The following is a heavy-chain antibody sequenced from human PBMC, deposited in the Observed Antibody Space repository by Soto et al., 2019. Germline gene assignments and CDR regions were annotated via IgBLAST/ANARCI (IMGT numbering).Heavy chain of an antibody. D-gene: IGHD5-12*01. V-gene: IGHV1-18*01. CDR2: ISISKGKT. Sequence: ASGKVCCKASGYTFLNYDVAWVRRAPGQGLEWLGWISISKGKTYYQQSLQGRVTMTTDTATTTTYMEERSLRSDDTAVYYCARKGYIGNFGLDVWGQWSTVTAP. CDR3: ARKGYIGNFGLDV. CDR1: GYTFLNYD. J-gene: IGHJ6*02.